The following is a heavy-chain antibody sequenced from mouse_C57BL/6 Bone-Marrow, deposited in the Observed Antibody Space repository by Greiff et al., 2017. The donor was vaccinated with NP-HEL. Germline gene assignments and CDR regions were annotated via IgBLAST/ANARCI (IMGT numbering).Heavy chain of an antibody. V-gene: IGHV1-52*01. CDR3: ARRITTVGDV. Sequence: QVQLQQPGAELVRPGSSVKLSCKASGYTFTSYWMYWVKQRPIQGLEWIGNIDPSDSETHYNQKFKDKATVTVDKSSSTDDMQLSSLTSEDSAVDYCARRITTVGDVWGTGTTVTVSS. D-gene: IGHD1-1*01. CDR1: GYTFTSYW. J-gene: IGHJ1*03. CDR2: IDPSDSET.